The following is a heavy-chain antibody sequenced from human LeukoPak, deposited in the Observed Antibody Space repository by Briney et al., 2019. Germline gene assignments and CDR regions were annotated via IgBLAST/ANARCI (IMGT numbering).Heavy chain of an antibody. V-gene: IGHV4-59*01. CDR3: ARGDLHPPNWFDP. J-gene: IGHJ5*02. Sequence: SETLSLTCTVSCGSIRSFFWSWLRQPPGKPLEWLGHIYHTGSTNYNPSFKSRLTISVDMSKNLFSLKLTSLTSADTAIYYCARGDLHPPNWFDPRGQRTLVTVSS. D-gene: IGHD3-10*01. CDR1: CGSIRSFF. CDR2: IYHTGST.